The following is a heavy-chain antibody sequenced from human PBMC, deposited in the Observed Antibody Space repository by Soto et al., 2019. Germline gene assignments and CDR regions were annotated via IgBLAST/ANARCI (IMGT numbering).Heavy chain of an antibody. D-gene: IGHD3-22*01. V-gene: IGHV4-59*01. CDR2: VYHSGTT. J-gene: IGHJ4*02. Sequence: PSETLSLTCTVSGVSITSDYWNWIRQPPGKGLEWIGYVYHSGTTNYNPSLKSRVTISLGTSRSQLSLRLTSVTAADTAVYYCVRGFYDGGGYSSPFDYWGQGILVTAPQ. CDR1: GVSITSDY. CDR3: VRGFYDGGGYSSPFDY.